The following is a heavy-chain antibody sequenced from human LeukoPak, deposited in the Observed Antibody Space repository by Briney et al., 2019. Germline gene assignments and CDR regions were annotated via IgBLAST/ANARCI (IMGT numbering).Heavy chain of an antibody. J-gene: IGHJ4*02. D-gene: IGHD3-22*01. CDR2: IYYSGGT. Sequence: SETLSLTCTVSGGSISSSSYYWGWIRQPPGKGLEWIGSIYYSGGTYYNPSLKSRVTISVDTSKNQFSLKLSSVTAADTAVYYCARLSGYSYYSDYWGQGTLVTVSS. CDR1: GGSISSSSYY. V-gene: IGHV4-39*01. CDR3: ARLSGYSYYSDY.